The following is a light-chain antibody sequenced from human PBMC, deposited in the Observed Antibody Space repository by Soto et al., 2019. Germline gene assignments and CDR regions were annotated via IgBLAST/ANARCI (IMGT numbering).Light chain of an antibody. Sequence: DIPMTQSASSLPTSVGDRVTITCRASQNIGTYLNWHQQKPGKAPKVLIYAASSLESGVSSRFSGGGSATDFTLTISGLRPEDFATYYCQQTYSSPYTCGQGLRLEIK. J-gene: IGKJ2*01. CDR3: QQTYSSPYT. CDR2: AAS. CDR1: QNIGTY. V-gene: IGKV1-39*01.